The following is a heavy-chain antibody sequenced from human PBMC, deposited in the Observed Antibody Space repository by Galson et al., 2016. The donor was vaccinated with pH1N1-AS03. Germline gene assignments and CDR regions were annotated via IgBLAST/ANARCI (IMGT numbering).Heavy chain of an antibody. D-gene: IGHD2-21*01. J-gene: IGHJ3*02. Sequence: QSGAEVKKPGESLKISCKASGYDFIHYWIGWVRQMPGKGLEWMGVIDPRDSDARYSSSFQGQVTISADKSITTAHLQWGSLKALDTGMYFCARHRQSETYSEPFDIWGQGTMVTVSS. V-gene: IGHV5-51*01. CDR1: GYDFIHYW. CDR2: IDPRDSDA. CDR3: ARHRQSETYSEPFDI.